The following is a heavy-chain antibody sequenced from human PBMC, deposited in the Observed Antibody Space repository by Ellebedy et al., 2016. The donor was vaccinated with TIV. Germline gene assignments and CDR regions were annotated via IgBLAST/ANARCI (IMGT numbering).Heavy chain of an antibody. CDR2: IYYTGTT. CDR1: GGSIRSSNSH. V-gene: IGHV4-39*01. Sequence: SETLSLTCTVSGGSIRSSNSHWGWIRQPPGKGLEWIGSIYYTGTTYYNPSLKSRVTIPVDTSKNQFSLKLSSVTAADTAVYYCARHVDGGYDLPFDYWGQGNMVTVSS. J-gene: IGHJ4*02. D-gene: IGHD5-12*01. CDR3: ARHVDGGYDLPFDY.